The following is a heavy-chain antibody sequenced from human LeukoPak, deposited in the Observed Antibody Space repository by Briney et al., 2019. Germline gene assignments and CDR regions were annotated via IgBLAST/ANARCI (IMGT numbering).Heavy chain of an antibody. CDR2: ISYDGSNK. CDR1: GFTFSSYA. Sequence: PGGSLRLSCAASGFTFSSYAMHWVRQAPGKGLEWVAVISYDGSNKYYADSVKGRFTISRDNSKNTLYLQMNSLRAEDTAVYYCARDAQDSFGPYYYAMDVWGQGTTVTVSS. D-gene: IGHD5-18*01. V-gene: IGHV3-30*04. CDR3: ARDAQDSFGPYYYAMDV. J-gene: IGHJ6*02.